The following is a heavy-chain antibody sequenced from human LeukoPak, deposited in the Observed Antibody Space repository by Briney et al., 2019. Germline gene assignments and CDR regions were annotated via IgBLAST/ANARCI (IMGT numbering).Heavy chain of an antibody. V-gene: IGHV4-38-2*02. D-gene: IGHD6-13*01. Sequence: SETLSLTCTVSGYSISSGYYWGWIRQPPGKGLEWIGSIYHSGSTYYNPSLKSRVTISVDTSKNQFSLKLNSVTAADTAVYYCARVYYSNSYDYWYFDLWGRGTLVTVSS. CDR1: GYSISSGYY. J-gene: IGHJ2*01. CDR3: ARVYYSNSYDYWYFDL. CDR2: IYHSGST.